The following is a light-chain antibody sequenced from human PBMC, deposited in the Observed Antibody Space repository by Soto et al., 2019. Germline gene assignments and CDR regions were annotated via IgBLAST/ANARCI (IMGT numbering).Light chain of an antibody. Sequence: EIVLTQSPGTLSLSPGERATLYCRASQRVSSSYLAWYQQKPGQAPRLLIYSASSRATGIPDRFSGSGSRTDFTLTISRLEPEDFAVYYCQQYGSSPSWTFGQGTKVDIK. J-gene: IGKJ1*01. CDR1: QRVSSSY. V-gene: IGKV3-20*01. CDR2: SAS. CDR3: QQYGSSPSWT.